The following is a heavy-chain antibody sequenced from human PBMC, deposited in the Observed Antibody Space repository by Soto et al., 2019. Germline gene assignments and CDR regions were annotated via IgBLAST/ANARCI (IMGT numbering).Heavy chain of an antibody. V-gene: IGHV2-5*02. CDR3: AHTPLTTMTFDS. Sequence: QITLKETGPTLVKPTQALTLTCTFSAFSLSTNGVGVGWIRQSPGKALEWLALIYWDDDKRYSPSLKSRLSITKDTSNHHVVLTMTNMDPVDTATYFCAHTPLTTMTFDSWGPGTLVTVSS. CDR2: IYWDDDK. CDR1: AFSLSTNGVG. J-gene: IGHJ4*02. D-gene: IGHD4-4*01.